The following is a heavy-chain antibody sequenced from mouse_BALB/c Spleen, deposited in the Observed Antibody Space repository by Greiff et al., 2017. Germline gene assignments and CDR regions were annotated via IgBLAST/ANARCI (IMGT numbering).Heavy chain of an antibody. CDR2: IWGGGST. D-gene: IGHD1-1*01. Sequence: VKLVESGPGLVAPSQSLSITCTVSGFSLTDYGVSWIRQPPGKGLEWLGVIWGGGSTYYNSALKSRLSISKDNSKSQVFLKMNSLQTDDTAMYYCAKDYGGGVYYFDYWGQGTTLTVSS. V-gene: IGHV2-6-5*01. J-gene: IGHJ2*01. CDR1: GFSLTDYG. CDR3: AKDYGGGVYYFDY.